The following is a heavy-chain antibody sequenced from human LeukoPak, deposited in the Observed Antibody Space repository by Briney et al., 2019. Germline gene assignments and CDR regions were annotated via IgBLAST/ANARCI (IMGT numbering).Heavy chain of an antibody. CDR1: GFTFSSYA. D-gene: IGHD3-10*01. CDR2: ISYDGSNK. J-gene: IGHJ6*03. Sequence: GGSLRLSCAASGFTFSSYAMHWVRQAPGKGLEWVAVISYDGSNKYYADSVKGRFTISRDNSKNTLYLQMNSLRAEDTAVYYCARVILYYYGSGPMDVWRKQTADSVSS. V-gene: IGHV3-30*04. CDR3: ARVILYYYGSGPMDV.